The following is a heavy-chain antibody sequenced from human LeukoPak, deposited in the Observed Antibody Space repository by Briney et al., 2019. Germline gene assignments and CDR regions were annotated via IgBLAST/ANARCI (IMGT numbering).Heavy chain of an antibody. D-gene: IGHD3-3*01. V-gene: IGHV3-48*03. CDR1: GFTFSSYE. CDR2: ISSSGSTI. CDR3: ARATYYDFWSGYREYYFDY. J-gene: IGHJ4*02. Sequence: GGSLRLSCAASGFTFSSYEMNWVRQAPGKGLEWVSYISSSGSTIYYADSVKGRFTISRDNAKNTLYLQMNSLRAEDTAVYYCARATYYDFWSGYREYYFDYWGQGTLVTVSS.